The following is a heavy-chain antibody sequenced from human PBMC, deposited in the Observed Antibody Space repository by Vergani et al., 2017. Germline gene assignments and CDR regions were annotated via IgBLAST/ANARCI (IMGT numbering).Heavy chain of an antibody. CDR1: GYTFSNYG. CDR3: AARVYDFWSGYYDRAGFDP. V-gene: IGHV1-58*01. D-gene: IGHD3-3*01. J-gene: IGHJ5*02. CDR2: IVVGSGNT. Sequence: QVVQSGVEVKRPGASVRVSCKASGYTFSNYGLSWVRQAPGQGLEWIGWIVVGSGNTNYAQKFQERVTITRDMSTSTAYMELSSLRSEDTAVYYCAARVYDFWSGYYDRAGFDPWGQGTLVTVSS.